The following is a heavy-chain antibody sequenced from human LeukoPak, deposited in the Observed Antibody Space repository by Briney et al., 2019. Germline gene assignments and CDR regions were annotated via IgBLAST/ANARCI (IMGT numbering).Heavy chain of an antibody. D-gene: IGHD2-2*01. Sequence: PSETLSLTCTVSGGSVSSSTYYWGWIRQPPGKGLEWIGNIYYSGYTYYNPSLKSRVTISIDTSKNQFSLKLSSVTAADTAMYYCARAGALSYCNPASCYYHHWGQGTLVTVSS. CDR1: GGSVSSSTYY. CDR3: ARAGALSYCNPASCYYHH. J-gene: IGHJ1*01. V-gene: IGHV4-39*07. CDR2: IYYSGYT.